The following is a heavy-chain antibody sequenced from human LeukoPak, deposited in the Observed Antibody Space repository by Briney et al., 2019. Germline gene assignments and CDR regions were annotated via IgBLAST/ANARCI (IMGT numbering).Heavy chain of an antibody. V-gene: IGHV3-7*03. D-gene: IGHD3-10*01. CDR2: IKQDGSEK. CDR1: GFTFGDYA. CDR3: ARIHEYGSDTYYYYGMDV. J-gene: IGHJ6*04. Sequence: GGSLRLSCTASGFTFGDYAMNWVRQAPGKGLEWVANIKQDGSEKYYVDSVKGRFTISRDNAKNSLYLQMNSLRAEDTAVYFCARIHEYGSDTYYYYGMDVWGKGTTVTVSS.